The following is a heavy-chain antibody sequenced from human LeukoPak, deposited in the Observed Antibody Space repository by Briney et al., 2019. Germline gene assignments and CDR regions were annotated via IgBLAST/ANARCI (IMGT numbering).Heavy chain of an antibody. CDR3: ARSGSSGYYPYFDY. J-gene: IGHJ4*02. CDR2: IYYSGST. Sequence: SETLSLTCPVSGGSISSYYWSWIRQPPGKGLEWIGYIYYSGSTNYNPSLKSRVTISVDTSKNQFSLKLSSVTAADTAVYYCARSGSSGYYPYFDYWGQGTLVTVSS. V-gene: IGHV4-59*01. D-gene: IGHD3-22*01. CDR1: GGSISSYY.